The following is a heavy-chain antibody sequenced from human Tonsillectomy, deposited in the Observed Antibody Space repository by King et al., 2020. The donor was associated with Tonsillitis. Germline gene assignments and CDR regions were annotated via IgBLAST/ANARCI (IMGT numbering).Heavy chain of an antibody. V-gene: IGHV1-18*04. CDR2: ISTYNGNT. D-gene: IGHD3-22*01. CDR3: AREGPYDTSGYYRFDY. Sequence: QLVQSGAEVKKPGASVKVSCKTSGYSFTNYAINWVRQAPGQGLEWMGWISTYNGNTNYAQKLQGRVTMTTDTSTSTAYMELRSLRSDDTAVYYCAREGPYDTSGYYRFDYWGQGTLVTVSS. J-gene: IGHJ4*02. CDR1: GYSFTNYA.